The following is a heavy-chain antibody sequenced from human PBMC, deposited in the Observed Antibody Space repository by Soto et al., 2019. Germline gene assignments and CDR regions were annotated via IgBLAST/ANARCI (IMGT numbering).Heavy chain of an antibody. J-gene: IGHJ4*02. CDR2: ITSSGDSI. Sequence: EVQLLESGGGLIHPGGSLRLSCVASGFRFSDHSMNWVRQAPGKGLEWVSYITSSGDSIYYADSVKGRFTVSRDNAKKSLFMQSNSLGDEDTAVYYCARLPKGSRVTSWGQGALVTVSS. V-gene: IGHV3-48*02. D-gene: IGHD4-17*01. CDR3: ARLPKGSRVTS. CDR1: GFRFSDHS.